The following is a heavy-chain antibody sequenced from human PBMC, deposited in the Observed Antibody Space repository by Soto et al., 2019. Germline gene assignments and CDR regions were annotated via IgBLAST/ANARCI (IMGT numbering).Heavy chain of an antibody. J-gene: IGHJ2*01. V-gene: IGHV1-18*01. CDR2: ISPSTGNT. CDR1: GYTFMNYA. Sequence: QVQLVQSGAEVKEPGASVKLSCQASGYTFMNYAISWVRQAPGQGLEWMGWISPSTGNTDQAQNFQGRVTMTLDTSTNTANMERRTLRSDDSAVYYCARCYCSVGSCYTWWHFDLWCRGTLVTVSS. CDR3: ARCYCSVGSCYTWWHFDL. D-gene: IGHD2-15*01.